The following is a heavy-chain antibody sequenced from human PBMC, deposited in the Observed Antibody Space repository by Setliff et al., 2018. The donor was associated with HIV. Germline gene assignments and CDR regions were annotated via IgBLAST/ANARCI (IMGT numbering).Heavy chain of an antibody. V-gene: IGHV4-61*09. D-gene: IGHD2-21*01. CDR2: VYTSGST. J-gene: IGHJ6*03. Sequence: PSETLSLTCTVSGDSIGGGSYYWSWIRQPAGKGLEWIGHVYTSGSTDYNPSLNSRLTISIDTSRNQFSLRLNSVTAADTAVYFCARVGLAYSGDMDVWGKGTTVTVSS. CDR3: ARVGLAYSGDMDV. CDR1: GDSIGGGSYY.